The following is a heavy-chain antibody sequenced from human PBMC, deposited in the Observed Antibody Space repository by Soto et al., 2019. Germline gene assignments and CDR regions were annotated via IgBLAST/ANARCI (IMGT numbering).Heavy chain of an antibody. Sequence: QLQLQESGPGLVKPSETLSLTCTVSGGSISSSSYYWGWIRQPPGKGLEWIGRIYYSGSTYYNPSLKSRVTISVDPSKNQFSLKLSSVTAADTAVYYCARHLYCRGGSCYWVGAFDIWGQGTMVTVSS. V-gene: IGHV4-39*01. CDR2: IYYSGST. CDR3: ARHLYCRGGSCYWVGAFDI. J-gene: IGHJ3*02. D-gene: IGHD2-15*01. CDR1: GGSISSSSYY.